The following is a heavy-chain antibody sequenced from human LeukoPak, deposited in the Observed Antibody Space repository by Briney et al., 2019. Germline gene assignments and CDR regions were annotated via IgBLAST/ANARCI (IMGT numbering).Heavy chain of an antibody. CDR3: ARDTREDFGVVYYFDY. J-gene: IGHJ4*02. V-gene: IGHV1-2*02. Sequence: ASVKVPCKASGYTFPGYYMHWVRQAPGQGLEWMGWINPNSGGTNYAQKFQGRVTMTRDTSISTAYMELSRLRSDDTAVYYCARDTREDFGVVYYFDYWSQGTLVTVSS. D-gene: IGHD3-3*01. CDR1: GYTFPGYY. CDR2: INPNSGGT.